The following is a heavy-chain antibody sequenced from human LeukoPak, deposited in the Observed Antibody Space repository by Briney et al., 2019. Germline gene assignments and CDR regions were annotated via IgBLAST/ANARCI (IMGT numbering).Heavy chain of an antibody. V-gene: IGHV3-11*01. CDR1: GFTFSDYY. Sequence: SLRLSCAASGFTFSDYYMSWNRQAPGKRLEWVSYISSSGSTIYYADFVKGRLTISRDNAKNSLYLKMNSLRAEDTAVYYCARDSSGWYVYWGQGTLVTVSS. D-gene: IGHD6-19*01. CDR2: ISSSGSTI. J-gene: IGHJ4*02. CDR3: ARDSSGWYVY.